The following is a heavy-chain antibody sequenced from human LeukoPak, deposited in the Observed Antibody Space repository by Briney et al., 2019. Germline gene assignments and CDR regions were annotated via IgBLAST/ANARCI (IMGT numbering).Heavy chain of an antibody. D-gene: IGHD3-10*01. CDR1: GFTFSSYA. V-gene: IGHV3-23*01. CDR2: IGARGTDT. Sequence: GGSLRLSCAASGFTFSSYAMSWVRQAPGKGLEWVSAIGARGTDTYYADSVKGLLTISRDNSETTLYLQMSSLRAEDTAVYYCAREHYYGSGSYRDFDHWGQGTLVTVSS. J-gene: IGHJ4*02. CDR3: AREHYYGSGSYRDFDH.